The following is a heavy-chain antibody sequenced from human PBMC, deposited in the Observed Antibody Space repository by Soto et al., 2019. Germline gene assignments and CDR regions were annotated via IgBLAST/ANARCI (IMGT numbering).Heavy chain of an antibody. CDR3: AKGGSY. D-gene: IGHD1-26*01. CDR2: ISYDGSNK. CDR1: GFTFSSYG. V-gene: IGHV3-30*18. J-gene: IGHJ4*02. Sequence: QVQLVESGGGVVQPGRSLRLSCAASGFTFSSYGMHWVRQAPGKGLEWVAVISYDGSNKYYADSVKGRFTISRDNSKNTLYPQMNSLRAEDTAVYYCAKGGSYWGQGTLVTVSS.